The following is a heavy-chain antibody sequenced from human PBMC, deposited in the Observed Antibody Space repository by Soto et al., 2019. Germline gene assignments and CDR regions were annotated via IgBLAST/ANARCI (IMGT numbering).Heavy chain of an antibody. CDR3: ARRARPDFYYMDV. V-gene: IGHV3-64*01. CDR1: GFPLSGYA. J-gene: IGHJ6*03. CDR2: ISSNGVGT. D-gene: IGHD6-6*01. Sequence: GGSLRLSCSASGFPLSGYAMDWVRQAPGKGLEYVSGISSNGVGTYYANSVQGRFTISRDNSKNTVYLQMGSLRPEDMAVYYCARRARPDFYYMDVWGKGTTVTVSS.